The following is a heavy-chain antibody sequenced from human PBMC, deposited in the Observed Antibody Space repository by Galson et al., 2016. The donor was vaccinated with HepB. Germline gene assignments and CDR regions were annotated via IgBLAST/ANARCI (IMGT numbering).Heavy chain of an antibody. CDR3: AKFSGWYEEKYFFDY. J-gene: IGHJ4*02. Sequence: SVKVSCKASGGIFSNFAISWVRQAPGQGLGWMGGIIPVFRTANYAQKFQGRVTITTDDSTSTAYMELRSLTSEDTAVYYCAKFSGWYEEKYFFDYWAQGTLVTVSS. CDR1: GGIFSNFA. D-gene: IGHD6-19*01. V-gene: IGHV1-69*05. CDR2: IIPVFRTA.